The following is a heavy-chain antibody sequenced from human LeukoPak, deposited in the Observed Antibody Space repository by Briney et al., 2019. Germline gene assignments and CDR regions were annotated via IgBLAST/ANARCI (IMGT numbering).Heavy chain of an antibody. J-gene: IGHJ4*02. CDR2: MWYDESSK. D-gene: IGHD3-16*01. Sequence: GGSLRLSCEASGFTFNNYGLHWVRQAPGKGLEWVTVMWYDESSKSYADSVMGRFTTSRDNSKNTLYLQMNSLRADDTALYYCARDTRKGDLDYWGQGTLVTVSS. CDR3: ARDTRKGDLDY. CDR1: GFTFNNYG. V-gene: IGHV3-33*01.